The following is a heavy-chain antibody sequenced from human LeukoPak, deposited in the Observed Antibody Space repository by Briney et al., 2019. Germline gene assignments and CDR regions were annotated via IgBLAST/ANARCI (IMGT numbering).Heavy chain of an antibody. V-gene: IGHV3-30*02. CDR2: IQYDGNKK. Sequence: PGGSLRLSCAASGFTFSTYGMHWVRQAPGKGLEWVAFIQYDGNKKFYVDSVKGRFTISRDNSKNTLYLQMNSLRADDTAVYYCATLPEEDAFDIWGQGRMVTVSS. CDR3: ATLPEEDAFDI. D-gene: IGHD2-2*01. CDR1: GFTFSTYG. J-gene: IGHJ3*02.